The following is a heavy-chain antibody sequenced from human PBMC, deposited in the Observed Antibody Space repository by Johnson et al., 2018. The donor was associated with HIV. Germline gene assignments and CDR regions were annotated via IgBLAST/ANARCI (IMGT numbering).Heavy chain of an antibody. J-gene: IGHJ3*01. V-gene: IGHV3-7*04. Sequence: VQLVESGGGLVQPGGSLRLSCAASGFTFSSYWMSWVRQAPGKGLEWVANIKQDGSEKYYVDSVQGRFTISRDNSKNTLFLQMNSLRAEDTAVYYCARALITFTVLAAFDVWGHGTMVTVSS. CDR3: ARALITFTVLAAFDV. CDR2: IKQDGSEK. D-gene: IGHD3-16*01. CDR1: GFTFSSYW.